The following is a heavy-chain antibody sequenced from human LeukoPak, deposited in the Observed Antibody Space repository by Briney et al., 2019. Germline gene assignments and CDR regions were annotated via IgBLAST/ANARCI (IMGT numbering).Heavy chain of an antibody. CDR1: GFTFSSYS. CDR2: ISSSRSYI. Sequence: PAGSLRLSCAAYGFTFSSYSTSWVRQAPGKGLEWVSSISSSRSYIYYADSVKGRFTISRDTAKHSPYLQMNSLRAEDTAVYYCPRGSLEYSSSPRRVSGEWGQGTLVTVSP. CDR3: PRGSLEYSSSPRRVSGE. J-gene: IGHJ1*01. V-gene: IGHV3-21*01. D-gene: IGHD6-6*01.